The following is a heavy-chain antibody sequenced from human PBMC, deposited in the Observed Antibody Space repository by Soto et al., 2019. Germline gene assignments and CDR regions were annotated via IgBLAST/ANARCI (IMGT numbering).Heavy chain of an antibody. CDR2: IYYSGST. CDR1: GGSSSSGGYY. Sequence: SEPMSLTCTVSGGSSSSGGYYWSWIRQHPGKGLEWIGYIYYSGSTYYNPSLKSRVTISVDTSKNQFSLKLSSVTAADTAVYYCASGYCSSTSCEAESWGQGTLVTVSS. CDR3: ASGYCSSTSCEAES. V-gene: IGHV4-31*03. D-gene: IGHD2-2*01. J-gene: IGHJ5*02.